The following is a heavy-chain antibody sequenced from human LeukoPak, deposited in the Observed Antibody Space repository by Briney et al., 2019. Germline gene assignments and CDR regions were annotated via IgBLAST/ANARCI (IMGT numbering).Heavy chain of an antibody. D-gene: IGHD3-22*01. CDR1: GFTFSNAW. V-gene: IGHV3-15*01. CDR2: IKSKTDGGTT. J-gene: IGHJ4*02. Sequence: PGGSLRLSCAASGFTFSNAWMSWVRQAPGKGLEWVGRIKSKTDGGTTDYAAPVKGRFTISRDDSKNTLYLQMNSLKTEDTAVYYCTTAPGVSFSSGYYSSFDYWGQGTLVTVSS. CDR3: TTAPGVSFSSGYYSSFDY.